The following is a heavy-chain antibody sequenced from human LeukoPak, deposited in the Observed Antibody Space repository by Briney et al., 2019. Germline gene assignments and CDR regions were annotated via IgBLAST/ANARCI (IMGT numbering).Heavy chain of an antibody. Sequence: ASVKVSCKASGYTFTGYYMHWVRQAPGQGREGMGWINPNSGGTKYAQKFQGRVTMTRDTSISTASMELSRLRSDDTAVYYCASRGGGYDFVDYWGQGTLVTVSS. CDR1: GYTFTGYY. J-gene: IGHJ4*02. CDR2: INPNSGGT. D-gene: IGHD5-12*01. V-gene: IGHV1-2*02. CDR3: ASRGGGYDFVDY.